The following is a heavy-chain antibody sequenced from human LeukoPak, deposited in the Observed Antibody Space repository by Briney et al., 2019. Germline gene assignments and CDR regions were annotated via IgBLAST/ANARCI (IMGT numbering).Heavy chain of an antibody. CDR2: IYPGDSDT. J-gene: IGHJ4*02. Sequence: GESLKIPCKGSGYSFTSYWIGWVRQMPGKGLEWMGIIYPGDSDTRHSPSFQGQVTISADKSISTAYLQWSSLKASDTAMYYCARRQLRYFDWLSLPAYYFDYWGQGTLVTVSS. D-gene: IGHD3-9*01. CDR1: GYSFTSYW. CDR3: ARRQLRYFDWLSLPAYYFDY. V-gene: IGHV5-51*01.